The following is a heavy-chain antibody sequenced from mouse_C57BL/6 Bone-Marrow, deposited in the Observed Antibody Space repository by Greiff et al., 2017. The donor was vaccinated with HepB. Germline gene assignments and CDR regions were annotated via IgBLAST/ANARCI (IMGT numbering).Heavy chain of an antibody. V-gene: IGHV1-15*01. J-gene: IGHJ1*03. CDR1: GYTFTDYE. D-gene: IGHD2-2*01. CDR2: IDPETGGT. Sequence: QVQLQQSGAELVRPGASVTLSCKASGYTFTDYEMHWVKQTPVHGLEWIGAIDPETGGTAYNQKFKGKAILTADKSSSTAYMELRSLTSEDSAVYYCFYGYDGYWYFGVWGTGTTVTVSS. CDR3: FYGYDGYWYFGV.